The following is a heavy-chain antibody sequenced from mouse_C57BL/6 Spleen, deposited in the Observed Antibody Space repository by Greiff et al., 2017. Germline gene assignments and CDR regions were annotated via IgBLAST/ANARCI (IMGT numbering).Heavy chain of an antibody. CDR3: ARVNTVVDAMDY. Sequence: EVKLMESGGGLVKPGGSLKLSCAASGFTFSDYGMHWVRQAPEKGLEWVAYISSGSSTIYYADTVKGRFTISRDNAKNTLFLQMTSLRSEDTAMYYCARVNTVVDAMDYWGQGTSVTVSS. V-gene: IGHV5-17*01. J-gene: IGHJ4*01. D-gene: IGHD1-1*01. CDR2: ISSGSSTI. CDR1: GFTFSDYG.